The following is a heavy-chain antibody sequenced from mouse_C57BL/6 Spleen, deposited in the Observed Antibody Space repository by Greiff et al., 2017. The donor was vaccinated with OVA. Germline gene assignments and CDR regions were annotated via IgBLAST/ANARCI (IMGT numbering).Heavy chain of an antibody. CDR3: ARGLTTVVAHLDY. V-gene: IGHV1-61*01. CDR1: GYTFTSYW. D-gene: IGHD1-1*01. J-gene: IGHJ2*01. Sequence: VHLHQPGAELVRPGSSVKLSCTASGYTFTSYWLACVKQRPGQVLALIGNIYPSDSETHYNQKFKDKATLTVDKSSSTAYMQLSSLTSEDSAVYYCARGLTTVVAHLDYWGKGTTLTVSS. CDR2: IYPSDSET.